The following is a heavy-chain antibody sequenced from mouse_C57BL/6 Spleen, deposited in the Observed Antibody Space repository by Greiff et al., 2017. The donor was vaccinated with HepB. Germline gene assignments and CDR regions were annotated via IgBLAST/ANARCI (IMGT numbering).Heavy chain of an antibody. CDR1: GYSFTGYY. CDR2: INPSTGGT. CDR3: AREIAY. J-gene: IGHJ3*01. Sequence: DVQLQESGPELVKPGASVKISCKASGYSFTGYYMNWVKQSPEKSLEWIGEINPSTGGTTYNQKFKAKATLTVDKSSSTAYMQLKSLTSEDSAVYYCAREIAYWGQGTLVTVSA. V-gene: IGHV1-42*01.